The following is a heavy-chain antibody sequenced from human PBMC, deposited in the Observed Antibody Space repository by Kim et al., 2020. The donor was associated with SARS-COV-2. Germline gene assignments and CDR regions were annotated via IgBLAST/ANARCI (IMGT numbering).Heavy chain of an antibody. CDR2: INHSGNT. V-gene: IGHV4-34*01. CDR1: GGSFSGYF. J-gene: IGHJ4*02. Sequence: SETLSLTCAVYGGSFSGYFWTWIRQSPGKGLEWIGEINHSGNTNYHPSLKSRVNISIDTSRNQFSLNLSSLTAADTAVYYCARVGTRAFDYWGQGALITVSS. D-gene: IGHD1-7*01. CDR3: ARVGTRAFDY.